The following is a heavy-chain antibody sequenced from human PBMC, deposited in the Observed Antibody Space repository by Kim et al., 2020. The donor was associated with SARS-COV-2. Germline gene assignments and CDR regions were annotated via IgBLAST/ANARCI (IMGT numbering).Heavy chain of an antibody. Sequence: SVKVSCKASGGTFSSYAISWVRQAPGQGLEWMGRIIPILGIANYAQKFQGRVTITADKSTSTAYMELSSLRSEDTAVYYCARSAGSSSSSFDYWGQGTLVTVSS. V-gene: IGHV1-69*04. J-gene: IGHJ4*02. CDR1: GGTFSSYA. D-gene: IGHD6-6*01. CDR3: ARSAGSSSSSFDY. CDR2: IIPILGIA.